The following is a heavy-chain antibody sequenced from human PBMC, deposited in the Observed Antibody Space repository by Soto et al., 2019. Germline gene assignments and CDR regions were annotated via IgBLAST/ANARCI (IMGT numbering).Heavy chain of an antibody. CDR2: IYYSGST. J-gene: IGHJ4*02. D-gene: IGHD2-8*01. CDR3: ARSPMVYAIRGEFFDY. V-gene: IGHV4-39*01. Sequence: QLQLQESGPGLVKPSETLSLTCTVSGGSISSSSYYWGWIRQPPGKGLEWIGSIYYSGSTYYNPSLKSRVTISVDTSKNQFSLKLSSVTAADTAVYYCARSPMVYAIRGEFFDYWGQGTLVTVSS. CDR1: GGSISSSSYY.